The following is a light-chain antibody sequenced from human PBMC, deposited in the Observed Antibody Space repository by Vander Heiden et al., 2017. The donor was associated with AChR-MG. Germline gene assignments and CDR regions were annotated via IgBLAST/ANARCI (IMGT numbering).Light chain of an antibody. CDR2: DVS. J-gene: IGLJ1*01. CDR1: SSDVGGYNY. CDR3: SSYTSSSTYV. Sequence: QSALTQPASGPGSPGQSITIPCTGTSSDVGGYNYVSWYQQHPGKAPKLMIYDVSNRPSGVSNRFSGSKSGNTAALTISGLQAEDEADYYCSSYTSSSTYVFGTGTKVTVL. V-gene: IGLV2-14*01.